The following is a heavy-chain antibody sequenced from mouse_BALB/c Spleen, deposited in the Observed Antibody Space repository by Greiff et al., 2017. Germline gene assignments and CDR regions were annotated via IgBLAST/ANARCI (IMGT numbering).Heavy chain of an antibody. D-gene: IGHD1-1*01. J-gene: IGHJ3*01. CDR2: ISSGSSTI. CDR3: AIIYYYGSSLAY. V-gene: IGHV5-17*02. CDR1: GFPFSSFG. Sequence: EVKLVESGGGLVQPGGSRKLSCAASGFPFSSFGMHWVRQAPEKGLEWVAYISSGSSTIYYAATVKGRFTISRDNPKNTLFLRMTSLRSEDTAMYYCAIIYYYGSSLAYWGQGTLVTVSA.